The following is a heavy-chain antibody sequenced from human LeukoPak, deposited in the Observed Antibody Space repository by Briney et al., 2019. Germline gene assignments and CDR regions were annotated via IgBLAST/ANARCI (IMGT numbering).Heavy chain of an antibody. J-gene: IGHJ4*02. CDR1: GFNFSSYS. D-gene: IGHD3-22*01. CDR3: VTDGADYYDSTGYPIYFDY. CDR2: ISSSSSHI. V-gene: IGHV3-21*01. Sequence: GGSLRLSCAASGFNFSSYSMNWVRQAPGKGLEWVSCISSSSSHIYYADSVKGRFTISRDNAKNSLYLQMSSLRAEDTAVYYCVTDGADYYDSTGYPIYFDYWGQGTLVTVSS.